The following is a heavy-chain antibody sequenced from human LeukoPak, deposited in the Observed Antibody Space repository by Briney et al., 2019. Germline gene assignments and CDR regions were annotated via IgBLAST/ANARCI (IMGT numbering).Heavy chain of an antibody. CDR1: GFSFSTTW. CDR3: ARDPGWGALDY. J-gene: IGHJ4*02. D-gene: IGHD3-16*01. V-gene: IGHV3-7*03. CDR2: INIDGSQR. Sequence: GGSLRLSCAASGFSFSTTWMTWVRQTPGKWLELVANINIDGSQRYHADSVEGRFTISRDNVKNTLYLQMSSLRVEDTAVYYCARDPGWGALDYWGQGALVIVSS.